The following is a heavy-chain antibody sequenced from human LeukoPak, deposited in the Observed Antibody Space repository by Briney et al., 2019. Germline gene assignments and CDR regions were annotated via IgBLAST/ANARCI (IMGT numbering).Heavy chain of an antibody. CDR1: GGSISSYY. CDR2: IYYSGST. J-gene: IGHJ4*02. D-gene: IGHD3-22*01. CDR3: AKYEYYYESGVYYPLH. Sequence: PSETLFLTCTVSGGSISSYYWSWIRQPPGKGLEWIGYIYYSGSTNYNPSLKSRVTISVDTSKNQFSLKLSSVTAAGTAVYYCAKYEYYYESGVYYPLHWGQGTQVTVSS. V-gene: IGHV4-59*01.